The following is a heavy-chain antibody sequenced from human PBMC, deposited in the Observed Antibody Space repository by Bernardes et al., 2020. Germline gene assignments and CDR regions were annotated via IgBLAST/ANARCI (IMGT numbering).Heavy chain of an antibody. CDR2: INSPGRA. CDR1: GFTFDRFV. V-gene: IGHV3-23*01. Sequence: GSLRLSCAAAGFTFDRFVFNWVRQAPGKGLEWVSSINSPGRAFYADSVKGRFSISRDNSKDTVVLQMNSLRADDSAIYYCSKALHLGELSFLPDYWGQGTLVTVSS. CDR3: SKALHLGELSFLPDY. D-gene: IGHD3-16*02. J-gene: IGHJ4*01.